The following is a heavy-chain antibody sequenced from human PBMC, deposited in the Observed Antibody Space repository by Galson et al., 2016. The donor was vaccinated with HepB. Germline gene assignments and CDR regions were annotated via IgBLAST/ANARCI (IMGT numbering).Heavy chain of an antibody. CDR3: ARDKDNSGYITGMDV. D-gene: IGHD5-12*01. V-gene: IGHV3-66*01. CDR2: IYGGGST. Sequence: SLRLSCAASGFTVSTNNMNWVRQAPGKGLEWISLIYGGGSTYYAGSVKGRFTISKDNSKNTVYLQMNSLRSEDTALYFCARDKDNSGYITGMDVWGQGTTVTVSS. J-gene: IGHJ6*02. CDR1: GFTVSTNN.